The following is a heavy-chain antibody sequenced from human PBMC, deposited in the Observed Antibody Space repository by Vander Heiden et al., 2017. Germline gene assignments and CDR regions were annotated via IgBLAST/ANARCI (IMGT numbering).Heavy chain of an antibody. CDR3: ARGGGSYENAFDI. V-gene: IGHV3-13*01. J-gene: IGHJ3*02. D-gene: IGHD1-26*01. Sequence: EVQLVASGGGLVQPGGSLGPSSAASAFSFSSYDMHWVRQATGKGLEWVSAIGTAGDTYYPGSVKGRFTISRENAKNSLYLQMNSLRAGDTAVYYCARGGGSYENAFDIWGQGTMVTVSS. CDR1: AFSFSSYD. CDR2: IGTAGDT.